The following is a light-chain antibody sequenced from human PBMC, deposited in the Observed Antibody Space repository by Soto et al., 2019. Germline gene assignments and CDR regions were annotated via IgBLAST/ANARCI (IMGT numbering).Light chain of an antibody. CDR1: QSVSSSY. CDR3: QHHYNWTTS. J-gene: IGKJ5*01. Sequence: EIQITQSPCSLSLSPGERATITCRASQSVSSSYLDWYQQKPGQAPRLLIYRASTRATGIPGRFSGSGAGTDFTRTISSLHYEDVAVDSCQHHYNWTTSFGQGTRLEIK. CDR2: RAS. V-gene: IGKV3D-7*01.